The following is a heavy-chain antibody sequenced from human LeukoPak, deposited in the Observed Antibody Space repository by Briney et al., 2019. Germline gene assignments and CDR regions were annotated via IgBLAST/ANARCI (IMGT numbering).Heavy chain of an antibody. D-gene: IGHD1-1*01. J-gene: IGHJ4*02. Sequence: SETLSLTCTVSGGSIGSYYWSWIRQPPGKGLEWIGYIYYSGSTNYNPSLKSRVTISVDTSKNQFSLKLSSVTAADTAVYYCARASGTGIVGYWGQGTLVTVSS. V-gene: IGHV4-59*01. CDR2: IYYSGST. CDR1: GGSIGSYY. CDR3: ARASGTGIVGY.